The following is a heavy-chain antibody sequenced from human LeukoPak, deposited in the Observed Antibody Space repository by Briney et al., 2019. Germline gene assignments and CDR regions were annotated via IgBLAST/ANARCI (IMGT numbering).Heavy chain of an antibody. V-gene: IGHV3-23*01. CDR2: ISGSGGST. J-gene: IGHJ4*02. D-gene: IGHD1-26*01. CDR3: AKDPSLVGASHDPYDY. CDR1: GXTFYTYA. Sequence: GGSLXLSCXASGXTFYTYAXSWVRQAPGKGLEWXSAISGSGGSTYYADSVKGRFTISRDNSKNTLYLQMNSLTAEDTAVYYCAKDPSLVGASHDPYDYWGQGTLVTVSS.